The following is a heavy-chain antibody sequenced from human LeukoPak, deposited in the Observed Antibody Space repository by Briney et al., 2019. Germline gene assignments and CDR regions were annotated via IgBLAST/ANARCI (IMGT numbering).Heavy chain of an antibody. Sequence: SETLSLTCTVSGGSISSSSYYWGWIRQPPGKGLEWLGSIYYSGSTYYNPSLKSRVTISVNTSKNQFSLKLSSVTAADTAVFYCARHSLVVAAIYWYFDLWGRGTLVTVSS. CDR2: IYYSGST. J-gene: IGHJ2*01. V-gene: IGHV4-39*01. CDR3: ARHSLVVAAIYWYFDL. D-gene: IGHD2-15*01. CDR1: GGSISSSSYY.